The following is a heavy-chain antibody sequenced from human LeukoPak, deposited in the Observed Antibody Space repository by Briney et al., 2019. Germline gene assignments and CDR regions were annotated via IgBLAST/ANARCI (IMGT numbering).Heavy chain of an antibody. CDR1: GITFSKAW. V-gene: IGHV3-15*01. CDR2: IKNKNDGGTT. J-gene: IGHJ4*02. Sequence: WGSLRTPRAAPGITFSKAWISWVRQAPRKGLGWGGRIKNKNDGGTTDYAAPVKGRFTISRDDSKNTLYLQMNSLKTEDTAVYYCTTERYYDILTGYYMFDYWGQGTLVTVSS. D-gene: IGHD3-9*01. CDR3: TTERYYDILTGYYMFDY.